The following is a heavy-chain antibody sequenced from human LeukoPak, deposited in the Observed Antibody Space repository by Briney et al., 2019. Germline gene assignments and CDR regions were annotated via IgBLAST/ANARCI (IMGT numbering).Heavy chain of an antibody. J-gene: IGHJ4*02. CDR2: ISGSGDST. D-gene: IGHD6-6*01. CDR3: AKGRSSWSILPLDY. Sequence: TGGSLRLSCAASGFTFSSYAMSWVRQAPGKGLEWVSAISGSGDSTYYADSVKGRFTISRDNSKNTLYLQMSSLRAEDTAVYYCAKGRSSWSILPLDYWGQGTLVTVSS. CDR1: GFTFSSYA. V-gene: IGHV3-23*01.